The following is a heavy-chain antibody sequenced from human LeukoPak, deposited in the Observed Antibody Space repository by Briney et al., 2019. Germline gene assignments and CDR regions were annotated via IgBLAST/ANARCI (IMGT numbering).Heavy chain of an antibody. CDR1: GGSLSSFH. CDR3: ARVSQNVLRFSTLYYMDV. CDR2: IYFNGST. D-gene: IGHD3-3*01. J-gene: IGHJ6*03. Sequence: SETPFLTRPVPGGSLSSFHLSWVPQPPGEGPGGDWYIYFNGSTNYNPSLKSRVTISVDTSKNQFSLKLSSVTAADTAVYYCARVSQNVLRFSTLYYMDVWGKGTTVTVSS. V-gene: IGHV4-59*13.